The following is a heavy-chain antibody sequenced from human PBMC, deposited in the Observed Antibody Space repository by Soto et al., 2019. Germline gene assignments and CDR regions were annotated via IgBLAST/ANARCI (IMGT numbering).Heavy chain of an antibody. CDR3: ARSPYSRSSLLWFDH. J-gene: IGHJ5*02. CDR2: IYVGGSS. V-gene: IGHV4-30-4*01. D-gene: IGHD6-6*01. Sequence: KPSETLSLTCTVSGGSLSSPDYYWSWIRQPPGKGLEWIGYIYVGGSSYYNPSLKSRMTISLDTSKSQVSLKLRSVTAADSAVYFCARSPYSRSSLLWFDHWGQGVPVTVSS. CDR1: GGSLSSPDYY.